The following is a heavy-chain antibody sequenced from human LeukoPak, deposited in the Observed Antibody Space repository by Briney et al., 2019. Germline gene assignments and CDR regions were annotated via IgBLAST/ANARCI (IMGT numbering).Heavy chain of an antibody. CDR1: GGTFSGHA. V-gene: IGHV1-69*05. Sequence: SVKVSCKASGGTFSGHAINWVRQAPGQGLEWMGGIIPIFDTADYSQKFQGRVTITTDESTTTAYMELSSLRSEDTAVYYCASARGYYSYYYMDVWGKGTTVTVSS. J-gene: IGHJ6*03. D-gene: IGHD6-6*01. CDR3: ASARGYYSYYYMDV. CDR2: IIPIFDTA.